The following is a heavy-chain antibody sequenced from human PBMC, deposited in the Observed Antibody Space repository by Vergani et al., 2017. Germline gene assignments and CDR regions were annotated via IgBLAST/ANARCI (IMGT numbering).Heavy chain of an antibody. CDR3: ARRTTRVRGVLERARYSDDY. CDR1: GGSISSRSYY. D-gene: IGHD3-10*01. CDR2: SYYSGNT. Sequence: QLQLQESGPGLVKPSETLSLTCTVSGGSISSRSYYWGWIRQRPGKGLEWIGSSYYSGNTYYNPSLKSRVTISVDTSKNQFSMKLSSVTAADTAVYYCARRTTRVRGVLERARYSDDYWGQGTLVTASS. V-gene: IGHV4-39*01. J-gene: IGHJ4*02.